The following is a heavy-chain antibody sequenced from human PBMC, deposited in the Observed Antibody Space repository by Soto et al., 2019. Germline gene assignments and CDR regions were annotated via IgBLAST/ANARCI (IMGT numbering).Heavy chain of an antibody. CDR3: ARALYSSSWFQSSPFDY. CDR1: GGTFSSYA. Sequence: QVQLVQSGAEVQKPGSSVKVSCKASGGTFSSYAISWVRQAPGQGLEWMGGIIPIFGTANYAQKFQGRVTITADESTSTAYMELSSLRSEDTAVYYCARALYSSSWFQSSPFDYWGQGTLVTVSS. CDR2: IIPIFGTA. J-gene: IGHJ4*02. D-gene: IGHD6-13*01. V-gene: IGHV1-69*01.